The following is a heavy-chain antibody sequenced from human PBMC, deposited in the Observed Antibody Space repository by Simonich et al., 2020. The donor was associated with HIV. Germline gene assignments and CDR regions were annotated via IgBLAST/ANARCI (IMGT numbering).Heavy chain of an antibody. CDR2: ISHSGRT. Sequence: QVQLQQWGAGLLKPSETLSLTCAVYGGSFSVNFGTWIRQTPGKGLEWIGEISHSGRTNYTPSLKRRVTISVDTSKNQFSLKGSSVTAADTAVYYCVRGRFGGYSVYMDVWGKGTTVTVSS. J-gene: IGHJ6*03. D-gene: IGHD1-26*01. V-gene: IGHV4-34*01. CDR1: GGSFSVNF. CDR3: VRGRFGGYSVYMDV.